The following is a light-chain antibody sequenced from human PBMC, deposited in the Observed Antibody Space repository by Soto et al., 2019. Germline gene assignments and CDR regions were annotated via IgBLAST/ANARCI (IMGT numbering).Light chain of an antibody. CDR2: AVN. V-gene: IGLV2-8*01. CDR1: SSDVGGYKY. J-gene: IGLJ1*01. CDR3: SSYAGSNNYV. Sequence: QSALTQPPSASGSPGQSVTISCTGTSSDVGGYKYVSWYQQYPGKAPKLMIYAVNKRPSGVPDRFSGSKSGNMASLTVSGLQAEDEADYYCSSYAGSNNYVFGTGTKVTVL.